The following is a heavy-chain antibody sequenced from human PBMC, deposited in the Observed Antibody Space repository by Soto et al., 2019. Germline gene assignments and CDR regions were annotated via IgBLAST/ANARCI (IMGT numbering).Heavy chain of an antibody. Sequence: GGSLRLSFAGSGFTFNQFGMHWVRQAPGKGLEWVAIMWYDGSHKYYAESVKGRITISRDNSKNTVYLHMDSLGAEDTAMYYCSAGDPLLSRGRGPRVTVSS. J-gene: IGHJ4*02. D-gene: IGHD3-10*01. V-gene: IGHV3-33*01. CDR1: GFTFNQFG. CDR3: SAGDPLLS. CDR2: MWYDGSHK.